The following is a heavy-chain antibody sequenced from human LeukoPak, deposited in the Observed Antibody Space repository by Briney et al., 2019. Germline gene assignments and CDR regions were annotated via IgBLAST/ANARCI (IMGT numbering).Heavy chain of an antibody. D-gene: IGHD6-13*01. V-gene: IGHV4-4*07. CDR2: IYTSGST. CDR3: ARAVGQQQLVHFDY. CDR1: GGSISSYY. J-gene: IGHJ4*02. Sequence: KPSETLSLTCTVSGGSISSYYWSWIRQPAGKGLEWIGRIYTSGSTNYNPFLKSRVTMSVDTSKNQLSLKLSSVTAADTAVYYCARAVGQQQLVHFDYWGQGTLVTVSS.